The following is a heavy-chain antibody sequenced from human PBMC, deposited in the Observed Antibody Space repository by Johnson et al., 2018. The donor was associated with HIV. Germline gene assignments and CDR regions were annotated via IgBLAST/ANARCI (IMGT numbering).Heavy chain of an antibody. CDR2: ISYDGSNK. Sequence: QVQLVESGGGVVQPGRSLRLSCAASGFTFSVYPMHWVRQAPGKGLEWVAVISYDGSNKYYTDSVKGRFTISRDNAKNSLYLQMKSLRAEDTAVYYCARDLRVGAIDAFDIWGQGTMVTVSS. CDR3: ARDLRVGAIDAFDI. D-gene: IGHD1-26*01. CDR1: GFTFSVYP. V-gene: IGHV3-30-3*01. J-gene: IGHJ3*02.